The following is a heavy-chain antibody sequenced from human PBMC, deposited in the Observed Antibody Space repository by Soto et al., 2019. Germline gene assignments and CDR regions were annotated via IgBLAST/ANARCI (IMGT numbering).Heavy chain of an antibody. CDR2: ISGSGGST. V-gene: IGHV3-23*01. CDR1: GFTFSSYA. Sequence: GGSLRLSCAASGFTFSSYAMSWVRQAPGKWLEWVSAISGSGGSTYYADSVKGRFTISRDNSKNTLYLQMNSLRAEDTAVYYCAKESRAPIAAAGILDYWGQGTLVTVSS. J-gene: IGHJ4*02. D-gene: IGHD6-13*01. CDR3: AKESRAPIAAAGILDY.